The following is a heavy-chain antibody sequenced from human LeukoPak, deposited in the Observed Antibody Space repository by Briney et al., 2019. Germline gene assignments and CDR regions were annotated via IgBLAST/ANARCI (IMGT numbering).Heavy chain of an antibody. J-gene: IGHJ4*02. CDR3: ARTPLWFGELLLPDY. V-gene: IGHV3-23*01. D-gene: IGHD3-10*01. CDR1: GFTFSSYA. CDR2: ISGSGGST. Sequence: GGSLRLSCAASGFTFSSYAMSWVRQAPGKGLEWVSAISGSGGSTYYADSVKGRFTISRDNSKNTLYLQMNSLRAEDTAVYYCARTPLWFGELLLPDYWGQGTLVTVSS.